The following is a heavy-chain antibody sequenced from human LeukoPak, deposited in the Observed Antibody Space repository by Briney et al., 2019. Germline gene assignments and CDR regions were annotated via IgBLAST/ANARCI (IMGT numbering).Heavy chain of an antibody. Sequence: PSETLSLTCTVSGGSIIGYWWSWIRQPPGKGLEWIGNIRYNGNTYSNPSLKSRVTISVDTSKNQFSLKLSSVTAADTAVYYCARASQGRHYYGSGTTFDYWGQGTLVTVSS. CDR1: GGSIIGYW. D-gene: IGHD3-10*01. CDR3: ARASQGRHYYGSGTTFDY. V-gene: IGHV4-59*01. J-gene: IGHJ4*02. CDR2: IRYNGNT.